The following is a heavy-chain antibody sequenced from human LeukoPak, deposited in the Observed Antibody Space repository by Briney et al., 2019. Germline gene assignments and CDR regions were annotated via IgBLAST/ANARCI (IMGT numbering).Heavy chain of an antibody. CDR2: ISYDGSNK. Sequence: GGSLRLSCAASGFTFSSYGMHWVRQAPGKGLEWVAVISYDGSNKYYADSVKGRFTISRDNSKNTLYLQMNSLRAEDTAVYYCAKDMGQWPDRRAFDIWGQGTMVTVSS. D-gene: IGHD6-19*01. CDR1: GFTFSSYG. V-gene: IGHV3-30*18. CDR3: AKDMGQWPDRRAFDI. J-gene: IGHJ3*02.